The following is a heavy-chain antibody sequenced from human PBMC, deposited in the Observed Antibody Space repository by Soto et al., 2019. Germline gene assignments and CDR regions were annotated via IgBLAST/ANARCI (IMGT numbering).Heavy chain of an antibody. CDR1: GYSISSSNW. J-gene: IGHJ4*01. CDR2: INYSGST. CDR3: ARKKPDTTGFYFDF. Sequence: VQLQESGPGLVKPSDTLSLTCTVSGYSISSSNWWGWIRQPPGKGLEWIGYINYSGSTYNPSLKSRVTMSLDTSKNQFSMKLSSVTAVDTAVYYCARKKPDTTGFYFDFWGQEPWSPSPQ. D-gene: IGHD3-22*01. V-gene: IGHV4-28*01.